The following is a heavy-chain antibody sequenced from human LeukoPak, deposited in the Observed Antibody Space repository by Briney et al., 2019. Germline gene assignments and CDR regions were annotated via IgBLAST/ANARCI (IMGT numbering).Heavy chain of an antibody. V-gene: IGHV4-34*01. J-gene: IGHJ4*02. CDR3: ATSTVTTSLGY. CDR2: INHSGST. D-gene: IGHD4-17*01. Sequence: PSETLSLTCAVYGGSFSGYCWSWIRHPPGKGLEWMGEINHSGSTNYNPSLKRRVTISVDTSKNQFSLKLSSVTAADTAVYYCATSTVTTSLGYWGQGTLVTVSS. CDR1: GGSFSGYC.